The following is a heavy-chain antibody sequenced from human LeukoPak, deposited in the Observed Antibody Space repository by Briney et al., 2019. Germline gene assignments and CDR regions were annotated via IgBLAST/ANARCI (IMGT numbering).Heavy chain of an antibody. D-gene: IGHD6-13*01. J-gene: IGHJ4*02. Sequence: ASVKVSCKASGYTFTAYGITWVRQAPGQGLEWMGWLSGYNGDTIYAQRLQGRVSMTTDTSTSTAYMELRSLRSDDSAMYYCARDNDIAAAGTSHYFDFWGQGTLVTVSS. V-gene: IGHV1-18*01. CDR2: LSGYNGDT. CDR3: ARDNDIAAAGTSHYFDF. CDR1: GYTFTAYG.